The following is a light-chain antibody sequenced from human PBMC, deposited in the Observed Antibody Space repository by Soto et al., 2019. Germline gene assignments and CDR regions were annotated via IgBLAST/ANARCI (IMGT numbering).Light chain of an antibody. Sequence: DIVMTQSPLSLPVTPGEPASISCRSSQSLLHSNGYNYLDWYLQKPGQSPQLLIYLGSNRSSGVPDRFSGSGSGTDFTLKISRLEPEEFAVYYCQQYGTSPLTFGGGTKVDIK. CDR1: QSLLHSNGYNY. V-gene: IGKV2-28*01. CDR2: LGS. J-gene: IGKJ4*01. CDR3: QQYGTSPLT.